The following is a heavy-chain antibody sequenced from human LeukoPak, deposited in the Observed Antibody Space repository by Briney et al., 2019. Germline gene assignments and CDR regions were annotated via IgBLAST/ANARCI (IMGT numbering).Heavy chain of an antibody. V-gene: IGHV4-30-4*08. Sequence: SETLSLTCTVSGGSISSGGYYWSWIRQHPGKGLEWIGYIYYSGNTNHNPSLKSRVTISVDTSKNQFSLKLSSVTAADTAVYYCARVVSYGDAFDIWGQGTMVTVPS. CDR3: ARVVSYGDAFDI. D-gene: IGHD5/OR15-5a*01. J-gene: IGHJ3*02. CDR2: IYYSGNT. CDR1: GGSISSGGYY.